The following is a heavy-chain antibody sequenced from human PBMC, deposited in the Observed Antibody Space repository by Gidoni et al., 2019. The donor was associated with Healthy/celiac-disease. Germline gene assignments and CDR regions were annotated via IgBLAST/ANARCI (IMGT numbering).Heavy chain of an antibody. D-gene: IGHD3-10*01. CDR1: GFTFSSYS. Sequence: EVQLVESGGGLVKPGGSLRLSCAPSGFTFSSYSMNWVRQAPGKGLEWVSSISSSSSYIYYADSVKGRFTISRDNAKNSLYLQMNSLRAEDTAVYYCARDPGKNYYGMDVWGQGTTVTVSS. CDR3: ARDPGKNYYGMDV. CDR2: ISSSSSYI. V-gene: IGHV3-21*01. J-gene: IGHJ6*02.